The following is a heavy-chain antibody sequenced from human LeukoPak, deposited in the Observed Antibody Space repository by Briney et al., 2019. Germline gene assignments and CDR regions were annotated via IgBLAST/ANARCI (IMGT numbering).Heavy chain of an antibody. J-gene: IGHJ5*02. CDR3: ARRLVELWGADWFDP. D-gene: IGHD5-18*01. CDR2: IKQDGSEK. V-gene: IGHV3-7*01. CDR1: GFTFSSCW. Sequence: GGSLRLSCAASGFTFSSCWMSWVRQAPGKGLEWVANIKQDGSEKYYVDSVKGRFTISRDNAKNSLYLQMNSLRAEDTAVYYCARRLVELWGADWFDPWGQGTLVTVSS.